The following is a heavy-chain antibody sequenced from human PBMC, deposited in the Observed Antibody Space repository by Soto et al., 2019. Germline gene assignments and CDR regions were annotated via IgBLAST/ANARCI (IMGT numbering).Heavy chain of an antibody. CDR2: ISSSSSYI. V-gene: IGHV3-21*01. D-gene: IGHD3-3*01. Sequence: GGSLRLSCAASGFTFSSYSMNWVRQAPGKGLEWVSSISSSSSYIYYADSVKGRFTISRDNAKNSLYLQMNSLRAEDTAVYYCARDYGANFWSGYSPLDYWGQGTLVTVSS. CDR3: ARDYGANFWSGYSPLDY. J-gene: IGHJ4*02. CDR1: GFTFSSYS.